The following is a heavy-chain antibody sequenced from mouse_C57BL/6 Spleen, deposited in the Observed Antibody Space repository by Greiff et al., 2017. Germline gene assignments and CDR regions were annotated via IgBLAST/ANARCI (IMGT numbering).Heavy chain of an antibody. CDR1: GFTFTDYY. Sequence: EVQRVESGGGLVQPGGSLSLSCAASGFTFTDYYMSWVRQPPGKALEWLGFIRNKANGYTTEYSASVKGRFTISRDNSQSILYLQMNALRAEDSATYYCARYDYGSSYRWFAYWGQGTLVTVYA. D-gene: IGHD1-1*01. V-gene: IGHV7-3*01. CDR2: IRNKANGYTT. J-gene: IGHJ3*01. CDR3: ARYDYGSSYRWFAY.